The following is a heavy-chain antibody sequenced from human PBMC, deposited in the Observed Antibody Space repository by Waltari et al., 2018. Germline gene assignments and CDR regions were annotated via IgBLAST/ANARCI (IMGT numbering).Heavy chain of an antibody. CDR3: ARDSPDIVVVPAAIMFDP. CDR2: INPNSGGT. CDR1: GYTFTGYY. Sequence: QVQLVQSGAEVKKPGASVKVSCKASGYTFTGYYMHWVRQAPGQGLEWMGWINPNSGGTNSPQKFQGRVTMTRDTAISTAYMELSRLRSDDTAVYYCARDSPDIVVVPAAIMFDPWGQGTLVTVSS. J-gene: IGHJ5*02. V-gene: IGHV1-2*02. D-gene: IGHD2-2*02.